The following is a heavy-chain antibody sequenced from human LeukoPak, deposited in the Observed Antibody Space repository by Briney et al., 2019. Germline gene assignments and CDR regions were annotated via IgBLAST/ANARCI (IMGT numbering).Heavy chain of an antibody. V-gene: IGHV3-64*02. CDR2: IISNGGRT. CDR3: ARVKMGATVSDFYYYYMDV. D-gene: IGHD1-26*01. CDR1: GFTFNAYT. Sequence: GGSLRLSCEASGFTFNAYTIHWVRQAPGGRLESVSAIISNGGRTYYADSVKGRFIISRDNSRNTLYLQMGSLRTEDMAVYYCARVKMGATVSDFYYYYMDVWGKGTTVTVSS. J-gene: IGHJ6*03.